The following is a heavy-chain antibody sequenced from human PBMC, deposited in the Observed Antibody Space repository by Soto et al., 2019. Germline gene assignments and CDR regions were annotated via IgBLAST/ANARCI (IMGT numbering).Heavy chain of an antibody. V-gene: IGHV1-69*12. Sequence: QVQLVQSGAEVKKPGSPVKVSCKTSGGTFRTSAISWVRQAPGQGLEWMGGIMPVFPTPDYAQKFQGRVTITAVESTSTAYMELSTLRSEDTAVYYCARDKDRQQLGGNYYYIMDVWGQGTTVTVSS. J-gene: IGHJ6*01. CDR3: ARDKDRQQLGGNYYYIMDV. CDR2: IMPVFPTP. D-gene: IGHD3-3*02. CDR1: GGTFRTSA.